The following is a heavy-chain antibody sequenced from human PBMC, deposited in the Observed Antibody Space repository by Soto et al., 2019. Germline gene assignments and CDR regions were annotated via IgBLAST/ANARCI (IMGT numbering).Heavy chain of an antibody. Sequence: QVQLVESGGGVVQPGRSLRLSCAASGFTFSSYAMHWVRQAPGKGLEWVAVISYDGSNKYYADSVKGRFTIARDNSKNPLYLQMNSLRAEDTAVYYWARARESGRSNWFDPWGQGTLVTVSS. CDR2: ISYDGSNK. D-gene: IGHD3-10*01. CDR1: GFTFSSYA. J-gene: IGHJ5*02. CDR3: ARARESGRSNWFDP. V-gene: IGHV3-30-3*01.